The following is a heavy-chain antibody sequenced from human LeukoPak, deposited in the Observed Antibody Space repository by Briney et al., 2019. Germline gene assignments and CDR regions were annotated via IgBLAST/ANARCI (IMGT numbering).Heavy chain of an antibody. V-gene: IGHV1-69*05. Sequence: SVKVSCKASGGTFSSYAISWVRQAPGQGLEWMGRIIPIFGTANYAQKFKGRVTITTDETTSTAYMELSSLRSEDTAVYYCAITTAMETHFDYWGQGTLVTVSP. J-gene: IGHJ4*02. CDR2: IIPIFGTA. CDR3: AITTAMETHFDY. D-gene: IGHD5-18*01. CDR1: GGTFSSYA.